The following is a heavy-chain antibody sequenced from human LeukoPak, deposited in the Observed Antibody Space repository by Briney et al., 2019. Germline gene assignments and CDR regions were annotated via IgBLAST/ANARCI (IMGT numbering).Heavy chain of an antibody. Sequence: GGSLRLSCAASGFTFSSYAMSWVRQAPGKGLEWVSAISGSGGSTYYADSVKGRFTISRDNSKNTLYLQMNSLRAEDTAVYYCAKLGLRIAAAGVDAFDIWGQGTMVTVSS. CDR1: GFTFSSYA. J-gene: IGHJ3*02. D-gene: IGHD6-13*01. V-gene: IGHV3-23*01. CDR2: ISGSGGST. CDR3: AKLGLRIAAAGVDAFDI.